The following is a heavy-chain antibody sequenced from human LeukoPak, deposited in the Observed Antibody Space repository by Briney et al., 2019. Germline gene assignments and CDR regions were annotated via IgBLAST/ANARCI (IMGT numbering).Heavy chain of an antibody. V-gene: IGHV4-34*01. CDR1: GGSFSGYY. J-gene: IGHJ3*02. CDR2: INHSGST. CDR3: ARHLMLGGSYADAFDI. D-gene: IGHD1-26*01. Sequence: PSETLSLTCAVYGGSFSGYYWSWIRQPPGKGLEWIGEINHSGSTNYNPSLKSRVTISVDTSKNQLTLKLSSVTAADTAVYYCARHLMLGGSYADAFDIWGQGTMVTVSS.